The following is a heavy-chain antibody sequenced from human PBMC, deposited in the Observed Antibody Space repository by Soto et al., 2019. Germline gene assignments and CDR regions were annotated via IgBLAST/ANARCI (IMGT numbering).Heavy chain of an antibody. CDR2: IYYSGST. J-gene: IGHJ4*02. CDR3: ARGREWGQLVF. V-gene: IGHV4-59*01. CDR1: GGSISSYY. D-gene: IGHD6-13*01. Sequence: PSETLSLTCTVSGGSISSYYWSWIRQPPGKGLEWIGYIYYSGSTNYNPSLKSRVTISVDTSKNQFSLKLSSVTAADTAVYYCARGREWGQLVFWGQGTLVTVSS.